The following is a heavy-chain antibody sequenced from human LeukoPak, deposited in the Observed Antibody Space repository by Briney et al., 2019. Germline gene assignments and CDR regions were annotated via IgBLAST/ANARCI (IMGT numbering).Heavy chain of an antibody. D-gene: IGHD3-22*01. CDR2: IYSGGST. V-gene: IGHV3-53*01. J-gene: IGHJ4*02. CDR3: ARGTYDSSGYYGYFDY. Sequence: GGSLRLSCAASGFTVSSNYMSWVRQAPGKGLEWVSVIYSGGSTYYADSVKGRFTISRDNSKNTLYLQMNSLRAEDTAVYYCARGTYDSSGYYGYFDYWGQGTLVTVSS. CDR1: GFTVSSNY.